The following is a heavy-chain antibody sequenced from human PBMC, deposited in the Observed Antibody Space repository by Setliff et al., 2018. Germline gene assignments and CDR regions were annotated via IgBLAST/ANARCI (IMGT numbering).Heavy chain of an antibody. V-gene: IGHV4-61*02. D-gene: IGHD1-1*01. CDR3: ARESAGDESVRHLYYTDV. CDR1: GGSMSSGPNY. CDR2: VYSSVYSSGIT. Sequence: SETLTLTCTVSGGSMSSGPNYWSWIRQPAGRGLEWVGRVYSSVYSSGITSYNPSLKSRVTISMDTSKNHFSLGLTSVTAADTAVYYCARESAGDESVRHLYYTDVWGRGTTVTVSS. J-gene: IGHJ6*03.